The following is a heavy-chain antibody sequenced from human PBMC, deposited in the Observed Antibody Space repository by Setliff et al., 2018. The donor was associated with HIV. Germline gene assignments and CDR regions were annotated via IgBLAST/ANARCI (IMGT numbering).Heavy chain of an antibody. D-gene: IGHD1-26*01. CDR2: ISYDGSNK. CDR3: ARPTNIDTLYYGSQTFYMYYYGLDV. V-gene: IGHV3-30-3*01. J-gene: IGHJ6*02. CDR1: GFTFSSYA. Sequence: GGSLRLSCAASGFTFSSYAMHWVRQAPGKGLEWVAVISYDGSNKYYADSVKGRFTISRDNSKNTLYLQMNSLRADDTAVYYCARPTNIDTLYYGSQTFYMYYYGLDVWGQGTTVTVSS.